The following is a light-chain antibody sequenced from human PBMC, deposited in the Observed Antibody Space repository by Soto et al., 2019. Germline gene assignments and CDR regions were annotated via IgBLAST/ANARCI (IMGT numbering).Light chain of an antibody. CDR1: QSISSW. J-gene: IGKJ1*01. CDR3: QQYNSYSPRT. V-gene: IGKV1-5*01. Sequence: EIQMTQSPSTLSASVGDRVTITCRASQSISSWLAWYQQKPGKAPKLLIYDASSLESGVPARFSGSGSGTEFTLTICSLQPDDFATYYCQQYNSYSPRTFGQGTKV. CDR2: DAS.